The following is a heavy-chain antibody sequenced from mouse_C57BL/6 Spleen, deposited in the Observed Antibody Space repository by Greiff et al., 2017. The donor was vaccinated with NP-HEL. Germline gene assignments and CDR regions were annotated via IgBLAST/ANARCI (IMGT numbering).Heavy chain of an antibody. CDR1: GFNIKNNY. CDR3: ARIVAFAY. CDR2: IDPSNGNT. J-gene: IGHJ3*01. V-gene: IGHV14-3*01. Sequence: EVQLQQSVAELVRPGASVKLSCTASGFNIKNNYMHWVKQRPEQGLEWIGRIDPSNGNTKYTPKFQGKATITADTSSNTAYMQLSSLTSEDTAIYYCARIVAFAYWGQGTLVTFSA.